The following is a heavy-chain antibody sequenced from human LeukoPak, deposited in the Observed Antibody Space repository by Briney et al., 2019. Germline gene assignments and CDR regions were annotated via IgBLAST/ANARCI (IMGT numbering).Heavy chain of an antibody. CDR3: AQIANGPLAY. CDR1: EFTYSSYG. V-gene: IGHV3-23*01. Sequence: GGTLRLSCAASEFTYSSYGMSWVRQAPGKGLEWVSAIGGTGTTTYYADSVRGRFTISRDNSKNTLFLQLNSLRAEDTAVYYCAQIANGPLAYWGQGTLVTVSS. CDR2: IGGTGTTT. J-gene: IGHJ4*02. D-gene: IGHD2-8*01.